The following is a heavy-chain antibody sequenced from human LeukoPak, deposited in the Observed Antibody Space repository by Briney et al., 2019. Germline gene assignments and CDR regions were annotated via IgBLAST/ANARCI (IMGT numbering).Heavy chain of an antibody. D-gene: IGHD3-22*01. Sequence: GASVKVSCKASGYTFTGYYMHWVRQAPGQGLEWMGWINPNSGGTNYAQKFQGRVTMTRDTSTSTVYMELSSLRTEDTAVYYCARQIDVYDDSSGYQGFDYWGQGTLVTVSS. V-gene: IGHV1-2*02. CDR1: GYTFTGYY. J-gene: IGHJ4*02. CDR3: ARQIDVYDDSSGYQGFDY. CDR2: INPNSGGT.